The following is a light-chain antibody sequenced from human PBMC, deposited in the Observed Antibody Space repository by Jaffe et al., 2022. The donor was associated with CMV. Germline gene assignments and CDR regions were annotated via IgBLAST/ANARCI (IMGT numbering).Light chain of an antibody. J-gene: IGLJ3*02. CDR2: TNN. Sequence: QSVLTQPPSASGTPGQRVTISCSGSSSNIGSRAVDWYQQLPGTAPSLLIQTNNQRPSGVPDRFSGSKSGTSASLAISGIQSEDEADYYCAAWDDSLNAWVFGGGTKLTVL. V-gene: IGLV1-44*01. CDR3: AAWDDSLNAWV. CDR1: SSNIGSRA.